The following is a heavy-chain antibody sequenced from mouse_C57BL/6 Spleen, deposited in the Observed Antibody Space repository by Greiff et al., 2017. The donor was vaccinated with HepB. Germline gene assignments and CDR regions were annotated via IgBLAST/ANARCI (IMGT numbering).Heavy chain of an antibody. V-gene: IGHV1-76*01. CDR1: GYTFTDYY. CDR2: IYPGSGNT. D-gene: IGHD4-1*01. J-gene: IGHJ3*01. CDR3: ARVLAPFAY. Sequence: VKLMESGAELVRPGASVKLSCKASGYTFTDYYINWVKQRPGQGLEWIARIYPGSGNTYYNEKFKGKATLTAEKSSSTAYMQLSSLTSEDSAVYFCARVLAPFAYWGQGTLVTVSA.